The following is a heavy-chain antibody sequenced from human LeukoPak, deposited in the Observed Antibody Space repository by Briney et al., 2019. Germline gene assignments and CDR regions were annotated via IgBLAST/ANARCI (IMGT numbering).Heavy chain of an antibody. J-gene: IGHJ3*02. CDR2: IKQDGSEK. D-gene: IGHD2-8*01. CDR1: GFTFSNHW. V-gene: IGHV3-7*01. Sequence: HPGGSLRLSCAASGFTFSNHWMSWVRQAPGKGLEWVANIKQDGSEKYYVDSVKGRFTISRDNAKNSLYLQMNSLRAEDTAVYYCARVRGMYLYAFDIWGQGTMVTVSS. CDR3: ARVRGMYLYAFDI.